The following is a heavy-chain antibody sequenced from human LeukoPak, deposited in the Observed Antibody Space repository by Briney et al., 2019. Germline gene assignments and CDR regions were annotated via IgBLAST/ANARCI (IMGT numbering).Heavy chain of an antibody. D-gene: IGHD3-22*01. CDR1: GFTFSHYG. J-gene: IGHJ4*02. V-gene: IGHV3-30*18. CDR3: AKANYDSSGYAFDY. Sequence: GGSLRLSWAASGFTFSHYGMPWVRQAPGKGLEWVAVISYDGSNQYYADSMKGRFTISRDNSKNTLYLQMNSLRAEDTAVYYCAKANYDSSGYAFDYWGQGTLVTVSS. CDR2: ISYDGSNQ.